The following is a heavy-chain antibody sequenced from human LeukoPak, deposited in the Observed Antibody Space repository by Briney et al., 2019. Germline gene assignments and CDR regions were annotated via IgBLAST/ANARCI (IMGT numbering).Heavy chain of an antibody. J-gene: IGHJ3*02. V-gene: IGHV4-34*01. CDR3: GGWLIRLDAFDI. D-gene: IGHD3-22*01. CDR1: GGSFSGYY. CDR2: INHSGDT. Sequence: SETLSLTCAVYGGSFSGYYWSWIRQPPGKGLEWIGEINHSGDTKYNPSLKSRVTISVDTSKNQFSVKLRSVTAADTAVYYCGGWLIRLDAFDIWGQGTMVTVSS.